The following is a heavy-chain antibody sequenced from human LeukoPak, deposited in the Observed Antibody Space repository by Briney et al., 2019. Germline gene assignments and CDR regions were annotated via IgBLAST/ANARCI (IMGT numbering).Heavy chain of an antibody. D-gene: IGHD3-22*01. V-gene: IGHV1-2*02. J-gene: IGHJ4*02. CDR1: GYTFTGYY. CDR2: INPNSGGT. Sequence: GASVKASCKASGYTFTGYYMHWVRQAPGQGLEWMGWINPNSGGTNYAQKFQGRVTMTRDTSISTAYMELSRLRSDDTAVYYCARPYYDSSGYYYGGYYFDYWGQGTLVTVSS. CDR3: ARPYYDSSGYYYGGYYFDY.